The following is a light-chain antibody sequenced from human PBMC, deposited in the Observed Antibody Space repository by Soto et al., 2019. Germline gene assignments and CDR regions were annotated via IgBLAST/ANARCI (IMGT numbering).Light chain of an antibody. CDR3: QQYSSWPRT. J-gene: IGKJ3*01. Sequence: DIQLTQSPASVSASPGERVTISCRASQSVDINLAWYQQKPGQAPRLLIYGASTMPTGVPGTFSGRGSGTDFTLTISSVQPEDFAVYYCQQYSSWPRTFGHGTKVEIK. V-gene: IGKV3-15*01. CDR2: GAS. CDR1: QSVDIN.